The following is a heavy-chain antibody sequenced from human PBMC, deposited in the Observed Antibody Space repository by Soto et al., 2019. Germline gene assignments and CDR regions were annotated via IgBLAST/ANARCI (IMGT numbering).Heavy chain of an antibody. CDR3: ARSGVTGIVIPSHWFDP. D-gene: IGHD2-21*02. CDR1: GDSIGGVGY. CDR2: ISSSGST. Sequence: PSETLSLTCTVSGDSIGGVGYWSWIRQFPGGGLEWIGCISSSGSTYYNPALNNRISLSLDTSQNQFSLKLLSVTAADTAIYYCARSGVTGIVIPSHWFDPWGQGTLVTVSS. V-gene: IGHV4-31*03. J-gene: IGHJ5*02.